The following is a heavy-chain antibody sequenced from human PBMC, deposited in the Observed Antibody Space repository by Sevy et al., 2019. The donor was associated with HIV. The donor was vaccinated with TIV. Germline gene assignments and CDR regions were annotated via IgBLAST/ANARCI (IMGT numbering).Heavy chain of an antibody. Sequence: ASVKVSCKASGYTFTDFYLHWVRQAPRHGREWVGYINPNTSVTNYALKFRGRVTVTSDTSITTAYIEQRSLASDDTALYYGARGRVIFDSWGQGTLVTVSS. V-gene: IGHV1-2*02. CDR3: ARGRVIFDS. CDR1: GYTFTDFY. J-gene: IGHJ5*01. CDR2: INPNTSVT.